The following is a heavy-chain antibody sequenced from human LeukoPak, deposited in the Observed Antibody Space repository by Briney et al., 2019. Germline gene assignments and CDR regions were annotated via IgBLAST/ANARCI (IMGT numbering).Heavy chain of an antibody. CDR2: IKEDGSQK. D-gene: IGHD6-13*01. V-gene: IGHV3-7*05. CDR1: GFSFSSYW. J-gene: IGHJ3*01. CDR3: ARALKTASAS. Sequence: GGSLRLSCAASGFSFSSYWMSWVRQPPGKGLEWVANIKEDGSQKYYVDSVRGRFTISRDNAKNSLYLQMNSLRVEDAAVYYCARALKTASASWGQGTMVTVSS.